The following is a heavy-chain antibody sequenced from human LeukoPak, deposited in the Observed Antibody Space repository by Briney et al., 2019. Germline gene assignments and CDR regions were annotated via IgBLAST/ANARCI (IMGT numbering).Heavy chain of an antibody. V-gene: IGHV3-23*01. Sequence: GGSLRLSCAASGFTFSSYAMTWVRQAPGKGLEWVSSISGPGGSTYYADSVKGRFTISRDNSKNTLYLQVNSLRAEDTAVYYCAKVKARPYYYYGLDVWGQGTTVTVSS. J-gene: IGHJ6*02. CDR3: AKVKARPYYYYGLDV. CDR2: ISGPGGST. CDR1: GFTFSSYA.